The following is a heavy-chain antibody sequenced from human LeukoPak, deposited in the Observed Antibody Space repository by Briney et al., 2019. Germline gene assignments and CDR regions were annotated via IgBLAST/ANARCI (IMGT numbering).Heavy chain of an antibody. V-gene: IGHV4-30-2*01. J-gene: IGHJ4*02. CDR3: ARGVYYFDY. D-gene: IGHD3-10*01. Sequence: SETLSLTCAVSGGSISSGGYSWSWIRQPPGKGLEWIGYIYHSGSTYYSPSLKSRVTISVDRSMNQLSLKLSSVTAADTAVYYCARGVYYFDYWGQGTLVTVSA. CDR2: IYHSGST. CDR1: GGSISSGGYS.